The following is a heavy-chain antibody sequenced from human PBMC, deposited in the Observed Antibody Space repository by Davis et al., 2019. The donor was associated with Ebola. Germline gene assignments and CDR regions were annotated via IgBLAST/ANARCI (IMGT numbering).Heavy chain of an antibody. CDR1: GGSFSGYY. J-gene: IGHJ5*02. CDR2: INHSGST. CDR3: ARGRWRGSSWYLGQNWFDP. Sequence: MPSETLSLTCAVYGGSFSGYYCSWIRQPPGKGLEWIGEINHSGSTNYNPSLKSRVTISVTSSKNQFSLKLSSVTAADTAVYYCARGRWRGSSWYLGQNWFDPWGQGTLVTVSS. D-gene: IGHD6-13*01. V-gene: IGHV4-34*01.